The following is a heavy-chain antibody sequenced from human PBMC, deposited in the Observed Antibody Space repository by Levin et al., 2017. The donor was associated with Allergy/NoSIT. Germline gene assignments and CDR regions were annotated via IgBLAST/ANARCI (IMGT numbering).Heavy chain of an antibody. V-gene: IGHV3-48*01. CDR2: ISRSSSTI. Sequence: GGSLRLSCAASGFTFSSYSMNWVSQVPGKGLEWVSYISRSSSTIYYAGSVKGRFTISRDNAKESLYLQMNSLRAEDTAVYYCARDGYYDCVWGKYYGMDVWGQGTTVSVS. J-gene: IGHJ6*02. CDR3: ARDGYYDCVWGKYYGMDV. CDR1: GFTFSSYS. D-gene: IGHD3-16*01.